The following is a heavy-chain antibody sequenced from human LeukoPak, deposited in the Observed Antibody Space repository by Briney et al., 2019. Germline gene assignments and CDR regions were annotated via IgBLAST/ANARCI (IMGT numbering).Heavy chain of an antibody. V-gene: IGHV1-2*02. Sequence: ASVKVSCKASGYTFTGYYMHWVRQAPGQGLEWMGWINPNSGGTNYAQKFQGRVTMTRDTSISTAYMELSRLRSDDTAVYYCARDFGPEYYGSGSKTDDYWGRGTLVTVSS. D-gene: IGHD3-10*01. CDR2: INPNSGGT. CDR3: ARDFGPEYYGSGSKTDDY. CDR1: GYTFTGYY. J-gene: IGHJ4*02.